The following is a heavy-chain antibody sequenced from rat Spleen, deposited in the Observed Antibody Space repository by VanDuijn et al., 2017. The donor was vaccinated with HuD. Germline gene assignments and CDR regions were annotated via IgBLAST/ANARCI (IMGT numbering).Heavy chain of an antibody. Sequence: QVQLKESGPGLVQPSQTLSLTCTVSGFSLTSYHVSWVRQPPGKSLEWMGIIWTGGSTDYNSPLKSRLNISRDTSKSQVFLKMSSLQTEDIATYFCARDLWGYGGYYFDSWGQGVLVTVSS. V-gene: IGHV2-30*01. D-gene: IGHD1-11*01. CDR2: IWTGGST. CDR1: GFSLTSYH. CDR3: ARDLWGYGGYYFDS. J-gene: IGHJ2*01.